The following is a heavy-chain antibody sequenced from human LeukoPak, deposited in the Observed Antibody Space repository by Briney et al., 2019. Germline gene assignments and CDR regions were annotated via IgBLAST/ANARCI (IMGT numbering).Heavy chain of an antibody. Sequence: GESLSISCQASGYSFPIYWIAWVRQVSGKGLEWLGIIYPSNSDTRYSPSFQGRVTISVDTSVTTAYLQLSSLQTSDTAIYYCARHSYDDILTGTTPPDYWGQGTLLTISS. CDR2: IYPSNSDT. J-gene: IGHJ4*02. CDR1: GYSFPIYW. CDR3: ARHSYDDILTGTTPPDY. D-gene: IGHD3-9*01. V-gene: IGHV5-51*01.